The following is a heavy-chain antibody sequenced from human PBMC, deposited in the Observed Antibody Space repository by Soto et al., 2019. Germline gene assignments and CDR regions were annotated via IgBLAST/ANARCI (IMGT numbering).Heavy chain of an antibody. V-gene: IGHV4-59*01. CDR1: GGSISSYY. Sequence: SETLSLTCTVSGGSISSYYWSWIRQPPGKGLEWIGYIYYSGSTNYNPSLKSRVTISVDTSKNQFFLKLSSVTAADTAVYYCARVPVEGDDDFYYYYYMDVWGKGTTVTVSS. CDR2: IYYSGST. CDR3: ARVPVEGDDDFYYYYYMDV. J-gene: IGHJ6*03. D-gene: IGHD2-21*02.